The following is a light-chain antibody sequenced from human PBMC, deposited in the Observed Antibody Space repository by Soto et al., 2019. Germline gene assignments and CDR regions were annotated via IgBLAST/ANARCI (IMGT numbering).Light chain of an antibody. Sequence: DLQMTQSPSTLSASVGDRVTITCRASQSISNWLAWYQQKPGKAPKVLIYDASSLESGVSSRFSGSGSETEFTLTISSLQPDDFATYYCQQYSGYSRWTFGQGTKVEIK. J-gene: IGKJ1*01. CDR3: QQYSGYSRWT. CDR2: DAS. CDR1: QSISNW. V-gene: IGKV1-5*01.